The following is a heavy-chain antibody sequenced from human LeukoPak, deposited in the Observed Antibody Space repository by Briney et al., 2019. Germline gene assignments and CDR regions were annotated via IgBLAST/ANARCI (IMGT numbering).Heavy chain of an antibody. D-gene: IGHD2-2*01. CDR1: GGSISSGCYY. Sequence: SQTLSLTCTVSGGSISSGCYYWSWIRQPAGKGLEWIGRIYTSGSTNYNPSLKSRVTISVDTSKNQFSLKLSSVTAADTAVYYCAREVMVPAAMDYFDYWGQGTLVTVSS. V-gene: IGHV4-61*02. CDR2: IYTSGST. J-gene: IGHJ4*02. CDR3: AREVMVPAAMDYFDY.